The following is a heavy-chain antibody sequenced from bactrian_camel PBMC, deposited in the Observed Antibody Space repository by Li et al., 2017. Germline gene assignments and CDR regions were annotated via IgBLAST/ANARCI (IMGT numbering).Heavy chain of an antibody. CDR2: IDTNGGGT. Sequence: HVQLVESGGGSVQSGQSLRLSCGVSGDTYSSLCMGWFRQVPGKEREGVAFIDTNGGGTTYVDSIKGRFTISRDYAKNTVYLQMNSLKPEDTAMYYCAADQGEVTYCTEGVDFGHWGQGTQVTVS. CDR1: GDTYSSLC. J-gene: IGHJ6*01. D-gene: IGHD1*01. V-gene: IGHV3S1*01. CDR3: AADQGEVTYCTEGVDFGH.